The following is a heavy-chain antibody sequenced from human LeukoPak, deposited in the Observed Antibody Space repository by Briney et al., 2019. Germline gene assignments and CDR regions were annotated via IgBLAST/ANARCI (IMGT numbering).Heavy chain of an antibody. D-gene: IGHD1-14*01. CDR1: GFKFSVYW. Sequence: GGSLRLSCEAPGFKFSVYWMSWVRLVPGKGLEWVANINEDGSEKYYVDSVKGRFTISRDNAKSSVYLQMNSPRVEDTAVYYCGRGGQPGTVDYWGHGALVTVSS. V-gene: IGHV3-7*03. CDR3: GRGGQPGTVDY. CDR2: INEDGSEK. J-gene: IGHJ4*01.